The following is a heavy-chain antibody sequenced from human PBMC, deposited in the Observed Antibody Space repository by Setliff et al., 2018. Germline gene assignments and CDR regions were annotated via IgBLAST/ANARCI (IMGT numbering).Heavy chain of an antibody. CDR1: GGSFSGYY. Sequence: SETLSLTCAVYGGSFSGYYWGWIRQPPGQGLEWIAYIYYSGITYYNPSLKSRVTISVDTSKNQFSLKLSSVTAADTAVYYCARLGGSSGSGGFYYYYYYMDVWGKGTTVTVSS. V-gene: IGHV4-34*01. J-gene: IGHJ6*03. CDR2: IYYSGIT. D-gene: IGHD3-22*01. CDR3: ARLGGSSGSGGFYYYYYYMDV.